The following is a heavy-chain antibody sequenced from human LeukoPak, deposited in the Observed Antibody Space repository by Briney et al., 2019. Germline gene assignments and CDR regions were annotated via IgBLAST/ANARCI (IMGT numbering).Heavy chain of an antibody. D-gene: IGHD3-22*01. Sequence: PGGSLRLSCAASGFSFRSYGIHWVRQAPGKGLEWVAVTGSDGSKKYYADSVKGRFTISRDNSKNTLYLQMNCLRTEDTAMYFCAKEIYYDSSAFFDYWGQGTLVTVSS. V-gene: IGHV3-30*18. CDR2: TGSDGSKK. J-gene: IGHJ4*02. CDR1: GFSFRSYG. CDR3: AKEIYYDSSAFFDY.